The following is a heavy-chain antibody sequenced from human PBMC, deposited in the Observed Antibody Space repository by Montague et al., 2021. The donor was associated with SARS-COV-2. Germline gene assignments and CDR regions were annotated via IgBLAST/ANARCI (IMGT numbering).Heavy chain of an antibody. CDR2: VYWDDNK. CDR3: ARIRSGYSHGGYGRYSYNMNV. Sequence: PALVKPTQTLTLTCTFSGFSLNTSGMCVSWIRQPPGKALEWLALVYWDDNKYYSTSLKTRLTISKDTPKNQVVLTMTNMDPVDTGTYYCARIRSGYSHGGYGRYSYNMNVWGKGTTVIVSS. CDR1: GFSLNTSGMC. V-gene: IGHV2-70*01. J-gene: IGHJ6*03. D-gene: IGHD2-21*01.